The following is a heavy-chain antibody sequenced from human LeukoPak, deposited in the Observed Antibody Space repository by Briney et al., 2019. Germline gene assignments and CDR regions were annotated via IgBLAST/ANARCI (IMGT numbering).Heavy chain of an antibody. J-gene: IGHJ4*02. V-gene: IGHV2-5*02. D-gene: IGHD2-15*01. CDR1: GFSLNTSGVG. CDR2: IYWEDGE. CDR3: VHYVGSTLNQFKFFDY. Sequence: SGPTLVKPTQTLTLTCTFSGFSLNTSGVGVGWMRQPPGKALGWLALIYWEDGERYSPSLESRLTIKKDTSKNQVVLTMTNMDPVDTATYYCVHYVGSTLNQFKFFDYWGQGTLVTVSS.